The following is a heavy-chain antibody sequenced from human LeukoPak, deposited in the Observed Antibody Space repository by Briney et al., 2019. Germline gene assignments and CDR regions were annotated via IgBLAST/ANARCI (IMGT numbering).Heavy chain of an antibody. Sequence: SETLSLTCTVSGYSISSGYYWGWIRQPPGKGLEWIGSIYHSGSTYYNPSLKSRVTISVDTSKNQFSLKLSSVTAADTAVYYCAREPPNIVGAAWGQGTLVTVSS. CDR1: GYSISSGYY. CDR2: IYHSGST. CDR3: AREPPNIVGAA. V-gene: IGHV4-38-2*02. D-gene: IGHD1-26*01. J-gene: IGHJ4*02.